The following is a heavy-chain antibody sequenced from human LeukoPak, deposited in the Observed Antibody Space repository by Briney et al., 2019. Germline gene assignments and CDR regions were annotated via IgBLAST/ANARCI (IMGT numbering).Heavy chain of an antibody. CDR1: GFSFNYSD. CDR3: ARADCSSSTCYLRRSWFDH. V-gene: IGHV3-21*01. Sequence: PGGSLRLSCAGSGFSFNYSDMNWVRQAPGKGLEWVSSISPKSDFIYYSDSVRGRFTISRDNAENSLYLQMNSLRAEDTAVYYCARADCSSSTCYLRRSWFDHWGQGTLVTVSS. D-gene: IGHD2-2*01. CDR2: ISPKSDFI. J-gene: IGHJ5*02.